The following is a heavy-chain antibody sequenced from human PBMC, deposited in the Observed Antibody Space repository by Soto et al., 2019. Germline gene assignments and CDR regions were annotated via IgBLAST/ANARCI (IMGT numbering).Heavy chain of an antibody. J-gene: IGHJ3*02. V-gene: IGHV1-69*02. Sequence: GASVKVSCKASGGTFSSYTISLVRQAPGQGLEWMGRIIPILGIANYAQKFQGRVTITADKSTSTAYMELSSLRSEDTAVYYCARTEPTYYDILTGLHDAFDIWGQGTMVTVSS. CDR2: IIPILGIA. D-gene: IGHD3-9*01. CDR1: GGTFSSYT. CDR3: ARTEPTYYDILTGLHDAFDI.